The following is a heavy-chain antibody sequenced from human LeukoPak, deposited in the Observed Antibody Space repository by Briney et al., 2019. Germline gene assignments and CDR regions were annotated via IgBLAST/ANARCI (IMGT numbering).Heavy chain of an antibody. CDR3: VKITSSSGDDY. CDR2: ISSNGGST. CDR1: GFTFSSYA. D-gene: IGHD6-19*01. Sequence: PGGSLRLSCSASGFTFSSYAMYWVRQAPGKGLEYVSGISSNGGSTYYADSVKGRFTISRDNSKNTLYLQMSSLRAEDTAVYYCVKITSSSGDDYWGQGTLVTVSS. V-gene: IGHV3-64D*09. J-gene: IGHJ4*02.